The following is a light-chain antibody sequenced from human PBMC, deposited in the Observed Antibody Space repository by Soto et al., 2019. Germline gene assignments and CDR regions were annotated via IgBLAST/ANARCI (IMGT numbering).Light chain of an antibody. J-gene: IGKJ1*01. CDR2: DAS. Sequence: DIQMTPSPSTLSSSVMDILTMTFGASQSISTWLAWYQQRPGKAPKLLIFDASNLESGVPSRFSGSGSGTEFTLTISSLQPDDFATYYCQQYNTYSKAFGQGTKVDIK. CDR3: QQYNTYSKA. CDR1: QSISTW. V-gene: IGKV1-5*01.